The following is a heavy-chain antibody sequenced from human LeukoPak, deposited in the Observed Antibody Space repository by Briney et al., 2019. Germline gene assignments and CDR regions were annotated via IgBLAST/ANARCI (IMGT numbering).Heavy chain of an antibody. V-gene: IGHV6-1*01. CDR3: ARTPEVLLWFGGFDY. J-gene: IGHJ4*02. CDR2: TYYRSKWYN. D-gene: IGHD3-10*01. Sequence: SQTLSLTCAISGDSVSSNSAAWNWIRQSPSRGLEWLGRTYYRSKWYNDYAVSVKSRITIYPDTSKNQFSLQLNSVTPEDTAVYYCARTPEVLLWFGGFDYWGQGTLVTVSS. CDR1: GDSVSSNSAA.